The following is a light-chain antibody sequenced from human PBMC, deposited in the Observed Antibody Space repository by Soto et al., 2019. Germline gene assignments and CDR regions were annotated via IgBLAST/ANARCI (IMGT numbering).Light chain of an antibody. CDR1: QSVSSN. CDR2: GAS. Sequence: EIVMTQSPGTLSVSPGERATLSCRASQSVSSNLAWYQQKPGQAPSLLIYGASTRATGIPARFSGSGSGTEFAVTISSLQSEDFAVYYCQQYNNWPRTFGQGTKVEIK. J-gene: IGKJ1*01. V-gene: IGKV3-15*01. CDR3: QQYNNWPRT.